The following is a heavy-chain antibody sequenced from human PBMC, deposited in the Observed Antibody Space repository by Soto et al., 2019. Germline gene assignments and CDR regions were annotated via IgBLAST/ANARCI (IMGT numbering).Heavy chain of an antibody. V-gene: IGHV4-31*03. CDR3: ARVNCGFGELYYYGRDV. Sequence: NLSLTCTVSNGSVSSDPFYWTWIRQHPGKGLEWVGYIYYRGNTYYHPSLKSRVTISVDKSKNQFSLKLSSVTAADTAVYYCARVNCGFGELYYYGRDVWGQGTTV. J-gene: IGHJ6*02. CDR2: IYYRGNT. D-gene: IGHD3-10*01. CDR1: NGSVSSDPFY.